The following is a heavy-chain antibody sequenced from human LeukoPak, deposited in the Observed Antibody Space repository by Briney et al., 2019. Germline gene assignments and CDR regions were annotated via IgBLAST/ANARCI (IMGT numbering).Heavy chain of an antibody. CDR2: ISAYNGNT. J-gene: IGHJ4*02. CDR1: GYTFTSYG. V-gene: IGHV1-18*01. D-gene: IGHD2-15*01. CDR3: ARDNSQSAARHNDY. Sequence: ASVKVSCKASGYTFTSYGISWVRQAPGQGLEWKGWISAYNGNTNYAQKLQGRVTMTTDTSTSTAYMELRSLRSDDTAVYYCARDNSQSAARHNDYWGQGTLVTVSS.